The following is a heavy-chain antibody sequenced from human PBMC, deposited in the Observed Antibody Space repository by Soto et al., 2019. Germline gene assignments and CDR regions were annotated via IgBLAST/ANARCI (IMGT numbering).Heavy chain of an antibody. CDR3: ARGWYMMDTPPYDN. D-gene: IGHD6-19*01. CDR2: IYYSGRT. J-gene: IGHJ4*01. CDR1: GGSISSGGYY. V-gene: IGHV4-31*03. Sequence: QVQLQESGPGLVKPSQTLSLTCTVSGGSISSGGYYWSWIRQHPGKGLEWIGCIYYSGRTYYNPSLNSRSAISVDTSNTRVSQKLISVTAADTGVYYCARGWYMMDTPPYDNWGHGTLVTVSS.